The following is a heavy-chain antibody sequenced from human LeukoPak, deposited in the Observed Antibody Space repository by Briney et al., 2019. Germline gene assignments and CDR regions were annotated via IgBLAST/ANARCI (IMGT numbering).Heavy chain of an antibody. D-gene: IGHD3-10*01. V-gene: IGHV4-59*01. J-gene: IGHJ5*02. CDR3: ARIPYASENWFDP. CDR2: IYYSGST. Sequence: PSETLSLTCTVSGGSISTNYWSWIRQPPGKGLEWIGYIYYSGSTNYNPSLKSRITMSVDTSKKPFSLKLTSVSAADTAVYYCARIPYASENWFDPWGQGTLVTVSS. CDR1: GGSISTNY.